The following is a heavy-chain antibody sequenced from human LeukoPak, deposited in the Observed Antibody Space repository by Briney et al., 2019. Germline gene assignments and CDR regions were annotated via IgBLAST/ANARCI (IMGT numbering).Heavy chain of an antibody. Sequence: GASVKVSCKASGYTFISYAMHWVRQAPGQRLEWMGWINAGNGNTKYSQKFQGRVTITRDTSASTAYMELSSLRSEDTAVYYCARVPDSSGYYHFDYWGQGTLVTASS. CDR1: GYTFISYA. V-gene: IGHV1-3*01. D-gene: IGHD3-22*01. CDR3: ARVPDSSGYYHFDY. J-gene: IGHJ4*02. CDR2: INAGNGNT.